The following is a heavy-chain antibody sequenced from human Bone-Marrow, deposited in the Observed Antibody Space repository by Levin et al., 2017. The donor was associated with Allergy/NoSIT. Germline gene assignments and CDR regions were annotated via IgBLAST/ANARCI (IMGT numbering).Heavy chain of an antibody. D-gene: IGHD3-9*01. V-gene: IGHV4-39*07. CDR2: IYYSGST. CDR1: GGSLISGSYY. Sequence: SQTLSLTCTVSGGSLISGSYYWGWIRQPPGKGLEWIGTIYYSGSTYYNPSLKSRVTISVATSKNQFSLKLSSVTAADTAFYYCASLLRYFDWSLSPPYWGQGALVTVSS. CDR3: ASLLRYFDWSLSPPY. J-gene: IGHJ4*02.